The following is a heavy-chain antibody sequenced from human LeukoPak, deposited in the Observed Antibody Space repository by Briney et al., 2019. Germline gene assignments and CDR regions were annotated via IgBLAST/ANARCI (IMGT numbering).Heavy chain of an antibody. CDR1: GYTFISYG. D-gene: IGHD5-18*01. V-gene: IGHV1-18*01. CDR3: ARPRGYNYVYESDY. J-gene: IGHJ4*02. CDR2: ISGYSGNT. Sequence: ASVKVSCKSSGYTFISYGISWVRQAPGQGLEWMGWISGYSGNTTYARKFQGRVTMTTDTSTSTAYMELRSLRSDDTAVYYCARPRGYNYVYESDYWGQGTLVTVSS.